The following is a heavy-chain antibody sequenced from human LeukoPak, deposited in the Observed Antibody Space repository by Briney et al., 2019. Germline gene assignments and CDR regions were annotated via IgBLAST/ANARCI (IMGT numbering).Heavy chain of an antibody. CDR1: EFTYSSYS. D-gene: IGHD3-10*01. Sequence: GGSLRLSCAASEFTYSSYSMNWVRQAPGKGLEWVAFIRYDGSNKYYADFVKGRFTISRDNSKNTLYLQMNSLRPEDTAVYYCAKDSKRWKTYYYEAGSYYFDYWGQGTRVTVSS. J-gene: IGHJ4*02. CDR3: AKDSKRWKTYYYEAGSYYFDY. V-gene: IGHV3-30*02. CDR2: IRYDGSNK.